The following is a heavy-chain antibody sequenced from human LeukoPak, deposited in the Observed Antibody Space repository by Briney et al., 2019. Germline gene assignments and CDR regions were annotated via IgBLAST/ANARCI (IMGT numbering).Heavy chain of an antibody. CDR2: GNP. D-gene: IGHD3-9*01. J-gene: IGHJ3*02. CDR3: ARGGYYNILTGYETADAFDI. V-gene: IGHV1-18*01. Sequence: GNPNYAQKLQGRVTLTTDTSTSTAYMELRSLRSDDTAVYYCARGGYYNILTGYETADAFDIWGQGTMVTVSP.